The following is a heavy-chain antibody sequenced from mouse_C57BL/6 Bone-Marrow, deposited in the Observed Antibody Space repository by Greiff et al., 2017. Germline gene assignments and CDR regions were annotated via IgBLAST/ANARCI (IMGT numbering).Heavy chain of an antibody. CDR1: GFTFSSYG. CDR3: ARRGYYSNRDY. J-gene: IGHJ2*01. CDR2: FSSGGSYT. D-gene: IGHD2-5*01. V-gene: IGHV5-6*02. Sequence: EVMLVESGGDLVKPGGSLKLSCAASGFTFSSYGMSWVRQTPDKRLEWVATFSSGGSYTYYPDSVKGRFTISRDNAKNTLYLQMSRLKSEDTAMYYCARRGYYSNRDYWGQGTTLTVSS.